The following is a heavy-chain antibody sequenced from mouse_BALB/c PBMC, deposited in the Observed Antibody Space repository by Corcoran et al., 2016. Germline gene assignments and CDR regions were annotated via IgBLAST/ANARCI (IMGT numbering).Heavy chain of an antibody. Sequence: QIQLVQSGPELKKPGETVKISCKASGYTFTNNGMNWVKQAPGKGLKWMGWINTYTGEPTYADDFKGRFAFSLETSVSTAYLQINNLKNEDTATYFCAREPYAMDFCGQGTSVTVSS. CDR2: INTYTGEP. J-gene: IGHJ4*01. CDR1: GYTFTNNG. CDR3: AREPYAMDF. V-gene: IGHV9-3-1*01.